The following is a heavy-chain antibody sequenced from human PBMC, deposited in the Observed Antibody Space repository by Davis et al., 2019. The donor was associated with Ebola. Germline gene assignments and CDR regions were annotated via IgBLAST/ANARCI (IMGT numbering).Heavy chain of an antibody. CDR1: GFTFGLYA. CDR2: ISDVGESP. CDR3: VGRGQLYCRGGDCYFDDL. V-gene: IGHV3-23*01. J-gene: IGHJ5*02. D-gene: IGHD2-15*01. Sequence: PGGSLRLSCAASGFTFGLYALTWVRQAPGKGLGWVSHISDVGESPSYAASVKGRFTISRDNSKNMLCMQMRSLRADDAAVYLCVGRGQLYCRGGDCYFDDLWGQGTQVADSA.